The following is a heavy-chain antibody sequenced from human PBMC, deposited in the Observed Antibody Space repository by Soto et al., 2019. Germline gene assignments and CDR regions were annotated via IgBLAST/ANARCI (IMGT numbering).Heavy chain of an antibody. V-gene: IGHV3-9*01. Sequence: TGGSLRLSCAASGFTFDDYAMHWVRQAPGKGLEWVSGISWNSGSIGYADSVKGRFTISKDTSKSQVVLTMANMDPVDTATYYCARISQHAFDFDYWGPGTLVTVSS. CDR2: ISWNSGSI. D-gene: IGHD2-2*01. J-gene: IGHJ4*02. CDR3: ARISQHAFDFDY. CDR1: GFTFDDYA.